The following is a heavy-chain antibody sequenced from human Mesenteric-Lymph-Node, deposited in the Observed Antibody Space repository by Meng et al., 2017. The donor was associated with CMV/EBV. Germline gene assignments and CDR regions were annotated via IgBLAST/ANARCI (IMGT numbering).Heavy chain of an antibody. CDR3: ARDKRSGSSFDY. J-gene: IGHJ4*02. CDR2: INHNGST. CDR1: GGSFSGYY. V-gene: IGHV4-34*01. Sequence: CAVYGGSFSGYYWRWIRQPPGKGLEWIGEINHNGSTNYNPSLKSRVTISVDTSKNQFSLKLSSVTAADTAVYYCARDKRSGSSFDYWGQGTLVTVSS. D-gene: IGHD1-26*01.